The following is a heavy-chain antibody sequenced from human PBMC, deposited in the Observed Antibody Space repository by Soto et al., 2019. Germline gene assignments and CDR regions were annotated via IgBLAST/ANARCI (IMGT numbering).Heavy chain of an antibody. CDR1: GFTFDDYA. CDR3: ARGSSTPGSWFDP. CDR2: ISWNSGSI. J-gene: IGHJ5*02. D-gene: IGHD2-2*01. Sequence: GGSLRLSCAASGFTFDDYAMHWVRQAPGKGLEWVSGISWNSGSIGYADSVKGRFTISRDNAKNSLYLQMNSLRAEDTAVYYCARGSSTPGSWFDPWGQGTLVTVSS. V-gene: IGHV3-9*01.